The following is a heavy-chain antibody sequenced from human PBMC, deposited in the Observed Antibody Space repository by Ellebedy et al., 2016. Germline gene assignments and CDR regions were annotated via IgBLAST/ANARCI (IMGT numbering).Heavy chain of an antibody. CDR3: ARACWDSSGPFDY. CDR1: GFTFTSYS. CDR2: ISSSSSYI. D-gene: IGHD6-19*01. V-gene: IGHV3-21*01. Sequence: GGSLRLSCAASGFTFTSYSMNWVRHAPGQGLEWVSSISSSSSYIYYADSMKGRFTISRDNAKNSLYLQMNSLRAEDTAVYYCARACWDSSGPFDYWGQGTLVTVSS. J-gene: IGHJ4*02.